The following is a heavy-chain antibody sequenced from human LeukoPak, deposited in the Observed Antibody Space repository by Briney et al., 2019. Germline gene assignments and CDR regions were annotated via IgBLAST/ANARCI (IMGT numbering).Heavy chain of an antibody. CDR3: ASMDKLGYCSSTSCYGFDY. Sequence: SVKVSCKASGGTFSSYTISWVRQAPGQGLEWMGGIIPIFGTANYAQKFQGRVTITADESTSTAYMELSSLRSEDTAVYYCASMDKLGYCSSTSCYGFDYWGQGTLVTVSS. J-gene: IGHJ4*02. CDR2: IIPIFGTA. V-gene: IGHV1-69*13. D-gene: IGHD2-2*01. CDR1: GGTFSSYT.